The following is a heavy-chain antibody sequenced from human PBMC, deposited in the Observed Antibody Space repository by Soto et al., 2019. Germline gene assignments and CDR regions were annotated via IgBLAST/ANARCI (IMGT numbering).Heavy chain of an antibody. V-gene: IGHV1-46*01. CDR1: GYTFTTYY. Sequence: QVQLVQSGAEVREPGASVKISCTTSGYTFTTYYLHWVRQAPGQGLEWMGLINPGVSTTNYAQKCQGIITMTRETSARTVYMELTSLRSQDTAIYYCARGGWETAGAYWGHGTLVTVSS. CDR2: INPGVSTT. J-gene: IGHJ4*01. D-gene: IGHD5-18*01. CDR3: ARGGWETAGAY.